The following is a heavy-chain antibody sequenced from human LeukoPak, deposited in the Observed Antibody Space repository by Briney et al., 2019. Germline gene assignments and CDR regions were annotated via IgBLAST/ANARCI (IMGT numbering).Heavy chain of an antibody. V-gene: IGHV4-31*03. CDR1: GGSISSGGYY. Sequence: SETLSLTCTVSGGSISSGGYYWSWIRQHPGKGLEWIGYIYYSGSTYYNPSLKSRVTILVDTSKNQFSLKLSSVTAADTAVYYCARDRRVINGYFDYWGQGTLVTVSS. J-gene: IGHJ4*02. CDR3: ARDRRVINGYFDY. D-gene: IGHD3-22*01. CDR2: IYYSGST.